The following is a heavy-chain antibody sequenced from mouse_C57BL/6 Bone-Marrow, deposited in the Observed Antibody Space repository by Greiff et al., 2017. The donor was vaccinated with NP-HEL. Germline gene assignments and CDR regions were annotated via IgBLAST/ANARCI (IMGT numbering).Heavy chain of an antibody. J-gene: IGHJ2*01. CDR2: IHPNSGST. Sequence: VQLQQPGAELVKPGASVKLSCKASGYTFTSYWMHWVKQRPGQGLEWIGMIHPNSGSTNYNEKFKSKATLTVDKSSITAYMQLSSLTSEDSAVYYCAREGGIICLDYWGQGTTLTVSS. CDR1: GYTFTSYW. CDR3: AREGGIICLDY. V-gene: IGHV1-64*01.